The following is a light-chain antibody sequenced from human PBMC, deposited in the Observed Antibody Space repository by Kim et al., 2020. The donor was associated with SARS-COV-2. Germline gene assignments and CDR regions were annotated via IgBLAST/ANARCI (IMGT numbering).Light chain of an antibody. V-gene: IGLV2-14*04. J-gene: IGLJ2*01. CDR1: SSDVGDYIY. CDR3: SSYTSSTTVV. CDR2: DVN. Sequence: GQAITISCTGTSSDVGDYIYVAWYQQNPGNAPKLMIYDVNKRPSGVSNRFSGSKSGNTASLTISGLQAEDEADYYCSSYTSSTTVVFGGGTQLTVL.